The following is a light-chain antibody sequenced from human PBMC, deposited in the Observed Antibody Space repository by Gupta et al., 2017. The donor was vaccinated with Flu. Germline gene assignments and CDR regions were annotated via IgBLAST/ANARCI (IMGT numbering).Light chain of an antibody. V-gene: IGLV3-21*03. J-gene: IGLJ3*02. CDR2: DDS. CDR3: QVWDSSSDHWV. Sequence: GMTARITCGGNNIGSKSVHGYQQKPGQAPVLVVYDDSDRPSGIPERFSGSNSGNTATLTISRVEAGDEADYYCQVWDSSSDHWVFGGGTKLNVL. CDR1: NIGSKS.